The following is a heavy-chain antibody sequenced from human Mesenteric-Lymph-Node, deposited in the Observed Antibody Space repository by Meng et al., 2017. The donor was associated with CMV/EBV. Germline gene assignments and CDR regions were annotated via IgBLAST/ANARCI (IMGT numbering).Heavy chain of an antibody. CDR3: AVIPRGLLVRDPGR. Sequence: CGLTFSVYWMHWVRQAPGQGLEWVSRINSDGSTTTYADSVRGRFTISRDNAKNTLFLQMSSLRADDTAVYYCAVIPRGLLVRDPGRWGQGTLVTVSS. CDR2: INSDGSTT. D-gene: IGHD5-24*01. CDR1: GLTFSVYW. J-gene: IGHJ4*02. V-gene: IGHV3-74*03.